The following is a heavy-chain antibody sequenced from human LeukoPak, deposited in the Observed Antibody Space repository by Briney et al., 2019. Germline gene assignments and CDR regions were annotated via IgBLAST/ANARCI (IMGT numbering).Heavy chain of an antibody. D-gene: IGHD3-22*01. Sequence: GGSLRLSCAASGFTFSSYEMNWVRQAPGKGLEWVSYISSSGSTIYYADSVKGRFTISRDNSKNTLYLQMNSLRAEDTAVYYCARGPPMYFYGSSGYHYDYFEYWGQGTLVTVSS. CDR3: ARGPPMYFYGSSGYHYDYFEY. CDR1: GFTFSSYE. J-gene: IGHJ4*02. V-gene: IGHV3-48*03. CDR2: ISSSGSTI.